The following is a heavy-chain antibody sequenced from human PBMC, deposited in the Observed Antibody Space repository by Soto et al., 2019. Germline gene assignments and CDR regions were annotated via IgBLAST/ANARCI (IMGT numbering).Heavy chain of an antibody. J-gene: IGHJ6*02. Sequence: GGSLRLSCAASGFTFSSYDMHWVRQATGKGLEWVSAIGTAGDTYYQGSLKGRITISRENAKNSLHLPMNSLRAEDTAVYYCARGRYYDILSYGMDVWGQGTTVTVSS. CDR3: ARGRYYDILSYGMDV. CDR1: GFTFSSYD. CDR2: IGTAGDT. V-gene: IGHV3-13*01. D-gene: IGHD3-9*01.